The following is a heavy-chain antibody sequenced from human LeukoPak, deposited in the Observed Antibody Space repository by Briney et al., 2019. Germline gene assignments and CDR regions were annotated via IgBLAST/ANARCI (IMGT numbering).Heavy chain of an antibody. CDR1: GGSFSGYY. J-gene: IGHJ4*02. CDR2: INHSGST. CDR3: AGVPQTYDSSGYYYPDVGYFDY. Sequence: SETLSLTCAVYGGSFSGYYWSWIRQPPGKGLEWIGEINHSGSTNYNPSLKSRVTISVDTSKNQFSLKLSSVTAADTAVYYCAGVPQTYDSSGYYYPDVGYFDYWGQGTLVTVSS. D-gene: IGHD3-22*01. V-gene: IGHV4-34*01.